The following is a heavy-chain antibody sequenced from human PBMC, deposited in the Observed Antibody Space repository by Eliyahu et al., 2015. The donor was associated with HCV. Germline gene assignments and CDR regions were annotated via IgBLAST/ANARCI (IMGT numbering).Heavy chain of an antibody. CDR2: XNQDGSEK. V-gene: IGHV3-7*01. Sequence: EVQMVESGGGLVQPGGSLRLSXAAXXFXXSNYWMXWVRQAPGKGLEWVANXNQDGSEKYYVDSVKGRFTISRDNAKNSLFLQMNSLRAEDTAVYYCARVGHGYTYWTDYWSLDXWGQGTLVTVSS. D-gene: IGHD3/OR15-3a*01. J-gene: IGHJ4*02. CDR1: XFXXSNYW. CDR3: ARVGHGYTYWTDYWSLDX.